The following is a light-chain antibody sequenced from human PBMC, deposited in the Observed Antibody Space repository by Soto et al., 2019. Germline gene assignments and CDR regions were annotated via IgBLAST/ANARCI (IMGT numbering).Light chain of an antibody. V-gene: IGLV2-23*02. CDR1: SSDVGNYQL. Sequence: QSVLTQPASVSGSPGQSITISCPGTSSDVGNYQLVSWCQQHLGKAPNLIIYAVSKRPSGLSTRFSGSKSGNTASLTISGLQAEDEADYYCCSYTSSSTWVFGGGPKVTVL. CDR2: AVS. J-gene: IGLJ3*02. CDR3: CSYTSSSTWV.